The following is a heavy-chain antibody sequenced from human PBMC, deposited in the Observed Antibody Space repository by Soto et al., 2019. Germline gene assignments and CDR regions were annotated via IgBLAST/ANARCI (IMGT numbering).Heavy chain of an antibody. Sequence: SQTLSLTFAISGDSVSSNSSAWNWIRQSPSRGLEWLGRTYYRSKWYNDYAVSVKSRITINPDTSKNQFSLQLRSVTPEDTAVYYCARGGDFWSGSHNYYYYGMDVWGQGTTVTVSS. J-gene: IGHJ6*02. CDR1: GDSVSSNSSA. V-gene: IGHV6-1*01. CDR2: TYYRSKWYN. D-gene: IGHD3-3*01. CDR3: ARGGDFWSGSHNYYYYGMDV.